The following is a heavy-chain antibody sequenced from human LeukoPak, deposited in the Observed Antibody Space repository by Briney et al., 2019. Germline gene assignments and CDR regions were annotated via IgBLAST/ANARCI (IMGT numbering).Heavy chain of an antibody. CDR3: VLAAASNVFDY. CDR1: GSSFTSYW. Sequence: GESLKISCKGSGSSFTSYWIGWVRQMPGKGLEWMGIIYPGDSDTRYSPSFQGQVTISADKSISTAYLQWSSLKASDTAMYYCVLAAASNVFDYWGQGTLVTVSS. D-gene: IGHD6-13*01. V-gene: IGHV5-51*01. CDR2: IYPGDSDT. J-gene: IGHJ4*02.